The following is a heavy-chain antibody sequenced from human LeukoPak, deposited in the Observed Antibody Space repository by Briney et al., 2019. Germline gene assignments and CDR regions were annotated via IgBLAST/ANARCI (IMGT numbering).Heavy chain of an antibody. Sequence: QAGGSLRLSCAASGFTFSSYEMNWVRQAPGKGLEWVSYISSSGRTIYYADSVKGRFTISRDNAKNSLYLQMNSLRAEDTAVYYCARQREMTTIFSALGYWGQGTLVTVSS. CDR2: ISSSGRTI. CDR1: GFTFSSYE. J-gene: IGHJ4*02. V-gene: IGHV3-48*03. CDR3: ARQREMTTIFSALGY. D-gene: IGHD5-24*01.